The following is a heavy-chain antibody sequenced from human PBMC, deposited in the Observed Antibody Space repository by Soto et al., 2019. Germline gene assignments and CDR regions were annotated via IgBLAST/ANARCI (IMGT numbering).Heavy chain of an antibody. CDR3: ERAYYSSFTGAFDI. CDR1: GYTFTGYY. J-gene: IGHJ3*02. D-gene: IGHD3-22*01. CDR2: LNPNSGGT. V-gene: IGHV1-2*04. Sequence: ASLKVSCKASGYTFTGYYLHWARQAPGQGLEWVGWLNPNSGGTNYAQKFQGWVTMTRDTSISTAYMDLSRLRSDDTAVYYCERAYYSSFTGAFDIWGQGTMVTVSS.